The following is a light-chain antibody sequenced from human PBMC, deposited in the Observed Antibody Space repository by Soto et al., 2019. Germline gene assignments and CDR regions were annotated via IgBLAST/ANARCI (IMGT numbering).Light chain of an antibody. CDR1: QSVSRTY. J-gene: IGKJ1*01. CDR3: QQYGRSGT. CDR2: ATS. Sequence: EIVLTQSPGTLSLSTGERATLSCRASQSVSRTYLAWYQQKPVQAPRLLIYATSSRATGIPDRFSGSGSGTDFTLTISRLEPEDFAVYYCQQYGRSGTFGQGTKVDI. V-gene: IGKV3-20*01.